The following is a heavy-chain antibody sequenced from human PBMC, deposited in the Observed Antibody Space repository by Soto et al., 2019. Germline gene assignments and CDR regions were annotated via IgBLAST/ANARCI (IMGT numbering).Heavy chain of an antibody. Sequence: EVQLLESGGGLVQPGGSLRLSCAASGFTFSTYAMSWVRQAPGKGLEWVSGMSGSGGSTYYADSVKGRFTISRDNSKNTLYLQMNSLRDDDTAVYYCMNLYSYGSGSYYKWGLGTLVTDSS. CDR2: MSGSGGST. J-gene: IGHJ4*02. D-gene: IGHD3-10*01. CDR3: MNLYSYGSGSYYK. CDR1: GFTFSTYA. V-gene: IGHV3-23*01.